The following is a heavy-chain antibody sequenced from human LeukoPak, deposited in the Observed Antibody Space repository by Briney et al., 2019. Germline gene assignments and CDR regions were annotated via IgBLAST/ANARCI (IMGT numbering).Heavy chain of an antibody. V-gene: IGHV3-23*01. CDR2: IIGRVATT. CDR1: GFTFSMYA. CDR3: ANGGGKYYDFWSGYPLSGAFDI. D-gene: IGHD3-3*01. J-gene: IGHJ3*02. Sequence: GRSLRPSSVASGFTFSMYATSWVRQPQRKWLEWVSFIIGRVATTFYADSVKGRFTISRDNSKNTLYLQMNSLRAEDTAVYYCANGGGKYYDFWSGYPLSGAFDIWGQGTMVTVSS.